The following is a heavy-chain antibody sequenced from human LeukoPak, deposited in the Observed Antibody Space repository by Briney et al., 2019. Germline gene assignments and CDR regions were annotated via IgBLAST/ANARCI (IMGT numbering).Heavy chain of an antibody. V-gene: IGHV4-59*01. D-gene: IGHD4-17*01. CDR3: ARDLTVTTPNYGMDV. J-gene: IGHJ6*02. CDR1: GGSISSYY. CDR2: VYYSGST. Sequence: SETLSLTCTVSGGSISSYYWSWIRQPPGKGLEWIGYVYYSGSTNYNPSPKSRVTILVDTSKNQFSLKLSSVTAADTAVYYCARDLTVTTPNYGMDVWGQGTTVTVSS.